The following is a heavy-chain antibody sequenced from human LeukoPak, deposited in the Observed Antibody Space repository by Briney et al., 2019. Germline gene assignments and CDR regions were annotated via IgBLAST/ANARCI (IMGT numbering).Heavy chain of an antibody. V-gene: IGHV4-4*02. D-gene: IGHD2-8*01. CDR3: SRENGAFSPFGY. CDR2: ISLTGLT. Sequence: SGTLSLTCGVSGGSISNTNWWSWVRQPPGQGLEWIGEISLTGLTHYNPSLESRVTASLDKSKNQLSLNLTSVTAADTAVYFCSRENGAFSPFGYWGQGTLVTVLS. J-gene: IGHJ4*02. CDR1: GGSISNTNW.